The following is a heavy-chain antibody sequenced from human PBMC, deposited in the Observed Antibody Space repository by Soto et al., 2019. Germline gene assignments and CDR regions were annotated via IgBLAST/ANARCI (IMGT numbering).Heavy chain of an antibody. D-gene: IGHD2-15*01. CDR3: AKDLGYRSFCSGGSCYSFDY. Sequence: GGSLRLSCAASGFTFSSYAMSWVRQAPGKGLKWVSSISGSGGSTYYADSVKGRFTISRDNSKNTLYLQMNSLRAEDTCVYYCAKDLGYRSFCSGGSCYSFDYWGQGT. V-gene: IGHV3-23*01. CDR2: ISGSGGST. CDR1: GFTFSSYA. J-gene: IGHJ4*02.